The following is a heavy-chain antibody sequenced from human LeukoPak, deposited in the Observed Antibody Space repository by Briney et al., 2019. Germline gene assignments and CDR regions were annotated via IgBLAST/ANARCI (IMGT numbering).Heavy chain of an antibody. CDR2: IYYSGST. D-gene: IGHD2-15*01. CDR3: AREELLRAPRLDY. V-gene: IGHV4-30-4*08. Sequence: PSETLSLTCTVSGGSISSGDYYWSWIRQPPGKCLEWIGYIYYSGSTYYNPSLKSRVTISVDTSKNQFSLKLSSVTAADTAVYYCAREELLRAPRLDYWGQGTLVTVSS. J-gene: IGHJ4*02. CDR1: GGSISSGDYY.